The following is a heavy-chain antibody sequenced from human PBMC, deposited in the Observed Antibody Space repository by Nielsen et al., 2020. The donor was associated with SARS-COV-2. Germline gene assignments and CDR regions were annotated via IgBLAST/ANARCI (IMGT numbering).Heavy chain of an antibody. D-gene: IGHD7-27*01. CDR3: ARVANWGNYYYYGMDV. J-gene: IGHJ6*02. Sequence: WVRQAPGQGLEWMGGIIPIFGTANYAQKFQGRVTITADESTSTAYMELSSLRSEDTAVYYCARVANWGNYYYYGMDVWGQGTTVTVSS. CDR2: IIPIFGTA. V-gene: IGHV1-69*01.